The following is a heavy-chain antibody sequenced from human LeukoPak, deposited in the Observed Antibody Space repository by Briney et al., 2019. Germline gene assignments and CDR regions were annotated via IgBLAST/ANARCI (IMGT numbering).Heavy chain of an antibody. J-gene: IGHJ4*02. CDR3: ARGPRGYSGYDKGGDY. CDR1: GFTFSSYW. V-gene: IGHV3-74*01. Sequence: GGSLRLSCAASGFTFSSYWMHWVRQAPGKGLVWVSRINTDGSSTSYADSVKGRFTISRDNAKNTLYLQMNSLGAEDTAVYYCARGPRGYSGYDKGGDYWGQGTLVTVSS. D-gene: IGHD5-12*01. CDR2: INTDGSST.